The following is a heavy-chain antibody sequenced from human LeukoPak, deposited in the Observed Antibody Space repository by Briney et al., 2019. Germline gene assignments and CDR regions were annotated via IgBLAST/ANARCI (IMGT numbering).Heavy chain of an antibody. CDR2: ISGSGGST. V-gene: IGHV3-23*01. CDR1: GFTFSSYA. Sequence: GGSLRLSCAASGFTFSSYAMSWVRQAPGKGLEGVSAISGSGGSTYYADSVKGRFTISRDNSKNTLYLQMNSLRAEDTAVYYCAKDHYDYGDYVFLAGYDYWGQGTLVTVSS. CDR3: AKDHYDYGDYVFLAGYDY. J-gene: IGHJ4*02. D-gene: IGHD4-17*01.